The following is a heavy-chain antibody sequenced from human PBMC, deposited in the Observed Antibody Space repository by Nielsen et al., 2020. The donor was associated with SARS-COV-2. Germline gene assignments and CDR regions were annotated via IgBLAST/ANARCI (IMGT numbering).Heavy chain of an antibody. V-gene: IGHV5-51*01. CDR1: GYNYVTYW. D-gene: IGHD3/OR15-3a*01. J-gene: IGHJ3*01. CDR3: ARGDWDGSDVFAAFDL. CDR2: VNPRDSDA. Sequence: GESLKISCEGFGYNYVTYWIAWVRQVPGKGLEWMGIVNPRDSDARYSPSFAGQFTLSADSSVTTAYVEWSSLQASDTAMYYCARGDWDGSDVFAAFDLWGQGTLVSVSS.